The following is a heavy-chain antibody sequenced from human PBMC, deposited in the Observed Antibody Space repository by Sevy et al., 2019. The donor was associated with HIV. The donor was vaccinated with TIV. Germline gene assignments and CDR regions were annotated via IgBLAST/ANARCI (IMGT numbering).Heavy chain of an antibody. Sequence: GGSLRLSCAASGFSFSSYGMSWVRQTPGQGLEWVSAISGSGGSTYYADSVKGRFTISRDNSKNTLYLQVISLRAEDTAVYYCAKGGLTMVRGVFDYWGPGTLVTVSS. CDR2: ISGSGGST. J-gene: IGHJ4*02. CDR1: GFSFSSYG. D-gene: IGHD3-10*01. V-gene: IGHV3-23*01. CDR3: AKGGLTMVRGVFDY.